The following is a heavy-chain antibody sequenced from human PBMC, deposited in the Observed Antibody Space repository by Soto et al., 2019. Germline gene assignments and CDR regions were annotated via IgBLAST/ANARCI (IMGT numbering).Heavy chain of an antibody. CDR2: IRFNGTNI. CDR1: GLLFSGYG. CDR3: ARDGTGGTVFYGYIDY. D-gene: IGHD2-8*02. Sequence: QVHLVESGGGVVQPGGSLRLSCAVPGLLFSGYGMHWVRQAPGKGLEWVAIIRFNGTNIEYADSVRGRFTISRDNSKNMLYLQMNSLRDEDTAVYYCARDGTGGTVFYGYIDYWGQGTMVTVSS. J-gene: IGHJ4*02. V-gene: IGHV3-33*01.